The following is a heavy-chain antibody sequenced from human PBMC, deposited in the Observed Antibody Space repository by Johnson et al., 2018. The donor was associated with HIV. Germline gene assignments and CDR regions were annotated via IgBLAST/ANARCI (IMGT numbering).Heavy chain of an antibody. V-gene: IGHV3-30*19. CDR2: ISYDGSNK. Sequence: VPLVESGGGVVQPGRSLRLSCAASGFTFSSYGMHWVRQAPGKGLEWVAVISYDGSNKYYADSVKGRFTISRDNSKNTLYLQMNSLRAEDTAVYYCQGGYCSSTSCRGDAFDIWGQGTMVTVSS. J-gene: IGHJ3*02. D-gene: IGHD2-2*01. CDR3: QGGYCSSTSCRGDAFDI. CDR1: GFTFSSYG.